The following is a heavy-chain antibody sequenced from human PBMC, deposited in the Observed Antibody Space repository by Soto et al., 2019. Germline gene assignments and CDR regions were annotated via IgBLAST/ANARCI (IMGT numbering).Heavy chain of an antibody. CDR3: AHRLRDGSGYRLTY. CDR1: GFSLSTSGVG. D-gene: IGHD3-10*01. CDR2: IYWDDDK. J-gene: IGHJ4*02. V-gene: IGHV2-5*02. Sequence: QITLKESGPTLVKPTQTLTLTCTFSGFSLSTSGVGVGWIRQPPGKALEWLALIYWDDDKRYSPSLKSRLTTXKXTXXNQVVLTMTNMDPVDTATYYCAHRLRDGSGYRLTYWGQGTLVTVSS.